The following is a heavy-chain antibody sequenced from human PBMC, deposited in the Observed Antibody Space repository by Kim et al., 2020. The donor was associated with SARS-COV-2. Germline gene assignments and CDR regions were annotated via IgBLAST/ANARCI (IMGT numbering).Heavy chain of an antibody. D-gene: IGHD4-17*01. Sequence: GGSLRLSCTASGFTFSSYSMNWVRQAPGKGLEWVSYISSSSSTIYYADSVKGRFTISRDNAKNSLYLQMNSLRDEDTAVYYCARVLTDYGDYYFDYWGQGTLATVSS. CDR3: ARVLTDYGDYYFDY. CDR1: GFTFSSYS. J-gene: IGHJ4*02. CDR2: ISSSSSTI. V-gene: IGHV3-48*02.